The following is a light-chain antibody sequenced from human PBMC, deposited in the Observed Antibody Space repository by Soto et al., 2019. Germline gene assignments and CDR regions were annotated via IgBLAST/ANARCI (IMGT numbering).Light chain of an antibody. CDR2: GAS. CDR1: QRVSSGY. Sequence: EIVLTQSPATLSSFPGDRVTLSCRASQRVSSGYLGWYQQRPGQAPRLLLYGASNRAAGIPDRFSGRGSETDFTLTISRLEPEDFAVYYCQQYASSPPWTFGQGTKVEIK. V-gene: IGKV3-20*01. J-gene: IGKJ1*01. CDR3: QQYASSPPWT.